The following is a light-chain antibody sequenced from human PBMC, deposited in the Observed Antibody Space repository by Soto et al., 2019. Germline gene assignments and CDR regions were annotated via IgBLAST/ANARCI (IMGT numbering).Light chain of an antibody. CDR1: SSNIGAGYD. CDR3: QSYDSSLWGV. Sequence: QPVLTQPPSVSGAPGQRVTISCTGSSSNIGAGYDVHWYQQLPGTAPKLLIYGNSNRPSGVPDRFSGSKSGTSASLAITGLQAEDEADYYCQSYDSSLWGVFGGGTKLTVL. J-gene: IGLJ3*02. CDR2: GNS. V-gene: IGLV1-40*01.